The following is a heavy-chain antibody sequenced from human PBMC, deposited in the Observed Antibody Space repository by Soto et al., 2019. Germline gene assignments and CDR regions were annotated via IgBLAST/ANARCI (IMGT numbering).Heavy chain of an antibody. D-gene: IGHD1-7*01. J-gene: IGHJ3*02. Sequence: ASVKVSCKASGYTFTSYDINWVRQATGQGLEWMGWMNPNSGNTGYAQKFQGRVTMTRNTSISTAYMELSGLRSEDTAVYYCARQTGTTASGAFDIWGQGTMVTVSS. CDR1: GYTFTSYD. CDR3: ARQTGTTASGAFDI. V-gene: IGHV1-8*01. CDR2: MNPNSGNT.